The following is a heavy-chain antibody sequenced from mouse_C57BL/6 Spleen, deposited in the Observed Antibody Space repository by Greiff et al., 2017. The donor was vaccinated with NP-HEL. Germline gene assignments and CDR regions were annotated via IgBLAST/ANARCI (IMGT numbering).Heavy chain of an antibody. J-gene: IGHJ2*01. D-gene: IGHD3-3*01. Sequence: QVQLQQSGAELVKPGASVKISCKASGYAFSSYWMNWVKQRPGKGLEWIGQIYPGDGDTNYNGKFKGKATLTADKSSSTAYMQLSSLTSEDSAVYCCARGDSALGYFDYWGQGTTLTVSS. CDR1: GYAFSSYW. V-gene: IGHV1-80*01. CDR2: IYPGDGDT. CDR3: ARGDSALGYFDY.